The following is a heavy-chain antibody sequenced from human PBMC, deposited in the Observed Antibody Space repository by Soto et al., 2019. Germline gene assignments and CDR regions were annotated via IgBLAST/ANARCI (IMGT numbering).Heavy chain of an antibody. D-gene: IGHD2-8*01. Sequence: SVKVSCKASGGTFSSYAISWVRQAPGQGLEWMGGIIPIFGTANYAQKFQGRVTITADKSTSTAYMELSSLRSEDTAVYYCARAGDCTNGVCYNNWFDPWGQGTLVTVSS. V-gene: IGHV1-69*06. CDR1: GGTFSSYA. CDR2: IIPIFGTA. J-gene: IGHJ5*02. CDR3: ARAGDCTNGVCYNNWFDP.